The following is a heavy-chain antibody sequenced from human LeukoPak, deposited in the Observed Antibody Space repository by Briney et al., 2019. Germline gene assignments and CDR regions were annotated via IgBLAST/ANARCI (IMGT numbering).Heavy chain of an antibody. D-gene: IGHD4-11*01. CDR1: GYTFTSYD. V-gene: IGHV1-8*03. CDR3: ARLSTVTTSFDY. Sequence: ASVKVSCKASGYTFTSYDINWVRQATGQGLKWMGWMNPNSGNTGYAQKFQGRVTITRNTSISTAYMELSSLRSEDTAVYYCARLSTVTTSFDYWGQGTLVTVSS. J-gene: IGHJ4*02. CDR2: MNPNSGNT.